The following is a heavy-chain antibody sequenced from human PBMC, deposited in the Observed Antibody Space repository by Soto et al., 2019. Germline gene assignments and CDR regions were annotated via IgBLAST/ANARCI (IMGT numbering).Heavy chain of an antibody. CDR3: AKASSSWDGYYYYGMDV. J-gene: IGHJ6*02. Sequence: QVQLVESGGGVVQPGRSLRLSCAASRFTFSSYGIHWVRQAPGKGLEWVAVISYDGSNKYYADSVKGRFTISRDNSKNXXYLQMDRLRAEESAVYYCAKASSSWDGYYYYGMDVWGPGTTVTVSS. CDR1: RFTFSSYG. D-gene: IGHD6-13*01. CDR2: ISYDGSNK. V-gene: IGHV3-30*18.